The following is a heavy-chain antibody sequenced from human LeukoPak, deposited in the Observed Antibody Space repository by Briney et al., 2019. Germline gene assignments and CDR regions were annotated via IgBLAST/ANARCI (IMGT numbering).Heavy chain of an antibody. CDR1: GGSISSGGYY. CDR3: ARDGLPQLRYFDWAGGFDP. V-gene: IGHV4-31*03. Sequence: SQTLSLTCTVSGGSISSGGYYWSWIRQHPGKGLEWIGYIYYSGSTYYNPSLKSRVTISVDTSKNQFSLKLSSVTAADTAVYYCARDGLPQLRYFDWAGGFDPWGQGTLVTVSS. CDR2: IYYSGST. J-gene: IGHJ5*02. D-gene: IGHD3-9*01.